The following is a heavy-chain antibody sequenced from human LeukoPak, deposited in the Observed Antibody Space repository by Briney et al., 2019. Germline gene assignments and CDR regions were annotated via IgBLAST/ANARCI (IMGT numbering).Heavy chain of an antibody. CDR2: IYYSGST. CDR1: GGSISSSSYY. D-gene: IGHD3-10*01. V-gene: IGHV4-39*01. CDR3: ASRAVGLLWLGGGYFDY. Sequence: PSETLSLTCTVSGGSISSSSYYWGWIRQPPGKGLEWIGSIYYSGSTYYNPSLKSRVTISVDTSKNQFYLRLSSVTAVDTAVYDCASRAVGLLWLGGGYFDYWGQGTLVTVSS. J-gene: IGHJ4*02.